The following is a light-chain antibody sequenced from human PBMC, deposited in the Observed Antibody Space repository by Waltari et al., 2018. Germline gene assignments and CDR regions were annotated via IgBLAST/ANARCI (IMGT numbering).Light chain of an antibody. CDR1: SSNTGSNY. J-gene: IGLJ3*02. Sequence: QSVLTQPPSASGTPGQRVTISCSGSSSNTGSNYLSWYQQLPGTAPKLPTYRNNQRPSGVPDRFSGSKSGTSASLAISGLRSEDEADYYCAAWDDSLSEVFGGGTKLTVL. CDR3: AAWDDSLSEV. V-gene: IGLV1-47*01. CDR2: RNN.